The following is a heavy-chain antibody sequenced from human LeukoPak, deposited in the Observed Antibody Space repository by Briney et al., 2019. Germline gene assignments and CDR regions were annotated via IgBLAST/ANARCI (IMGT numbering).Heavy chain of an antibody. J-gene: IGHJ4*02. CDR2: ISSSSSYI. D-gene: IGHD3-22*01. V-gene: IGHV3-21*04. CDR3: APDPYYYDSSGYSLYYFDY. CDR1: GFTFSSYS. Sequence: GGSLRLSCAASGFTFSSYSMNWVRQAPGKGLEWVSSISSSSSYIYYADSVKGRFTISRDNAKNSLYLQMNSLRAEDTAVYYCAPDPYYYDSSGYSLYYFDYWGQGTLVTVSS.